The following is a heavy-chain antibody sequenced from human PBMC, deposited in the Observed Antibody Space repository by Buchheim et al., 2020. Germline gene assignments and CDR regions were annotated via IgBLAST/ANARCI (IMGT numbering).Heavy chain of an antibody. D-gene: IGHD6-13*01. J-gene: IGHJ6*02. Sequence: QVQLVESGGGVVQPGRSLRLSCAASGFTFSSYGMHWVRQAPGKGLEWVAVISYDGSNKYYADSVKGRFTISRDHSKNTLYLQMNSLRAEDTAVYYCAKDYATAAGIYYYGMDVWGQGTT. CDR3: AKDYATAAGIYYYGMDV. CDR1: GFTFSSYG. CDR2: ISYDGSNK. V-gene: IGHV3-30*18.